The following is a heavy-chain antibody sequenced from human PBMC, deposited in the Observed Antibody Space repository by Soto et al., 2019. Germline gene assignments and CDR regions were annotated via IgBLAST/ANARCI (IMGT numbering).Heavy chain of an antibody. J-gene: IGHJ4*02. V-gene: IGHV1-18*01. D-gene: IGHD6-19*01. Sequence: GASVKVSCKASGYTFTSYGISWVRQAPGQGLEWMGWISAYNGNTNYAQKLQGRVTMTTDTSTSTAYMELRSLRSDDTAVYYCARDHHSVSSGWYSLSDYWGQGTLVTVSS. CDR2: ISAYNGNT. CDR1: GYTFTSYG. CDR3: ARDHHSVSSGWYSLSDY.